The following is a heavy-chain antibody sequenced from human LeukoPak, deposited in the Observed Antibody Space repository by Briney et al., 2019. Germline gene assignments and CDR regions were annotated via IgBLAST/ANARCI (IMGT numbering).Heavy chain of an antibody. CDR3: AGIGDCSSTSCPLGWFDP. CDR1: GYSFTSYW. D-gene: IGHD2-2*01. V-gene: IGHV5-51*01. Sequence: GESLKISCKGSGYSFTSYWIGWVRQMPGKGLEWMGIIYPGDSDTRYSPSFQGQVTISADKSISTAYLQWSSLKASDTAMYYCAGIGDCSSTSCPLGWFDPRGQGTMVAVSS. J-gene: IGHJ5*02. CDR2: IYPGDSDT.